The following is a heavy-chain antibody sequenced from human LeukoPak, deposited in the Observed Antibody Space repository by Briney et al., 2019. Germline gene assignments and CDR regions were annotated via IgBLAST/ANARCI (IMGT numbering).Heavy chain of an antibody. D-gene: IGHD6-19*01. CDR1: GDSVSSNSAA. V-gene: IGHV6-1*01. CDR2: TYYRSKWYN. Sequence: SQTLSLTCAISGDSVSSNSAAWHWIRQSPSRGLEWLGRTYYRSKWYNDYAVSVKSRITINPDTSKNQFSVQLNSVTPEDTAVYYCARGIPSYSSGWLYYYYGMDVWGQGTTVTVSS. CDR3: ARGIPSYSSGWLYYYYGMDV. J-gene: IGHJ6*02.